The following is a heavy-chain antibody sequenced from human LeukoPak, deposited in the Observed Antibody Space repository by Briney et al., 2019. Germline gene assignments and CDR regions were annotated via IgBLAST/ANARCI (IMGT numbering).Heavy chain of an antibody. CDR1: GYTFTSYA. CDR3: ASSHPDQNLGIAVAGTAFDY. J-gene: IGHJ4*02. V-gene: IGHV1-3*01. Sequence: GASVKVSCKASGYTFTSYAMHWVRQAPGQRLEWMGWINAGNGNTKYSQKFQGRVTITRDTSASTAYMELSSLRSEDTAVYYCASSHPDQNLGIAVAGTAFDYWGQGTLVTVSS. D-gene: IGHD6-19*01. CDR2: INAGNGNT.